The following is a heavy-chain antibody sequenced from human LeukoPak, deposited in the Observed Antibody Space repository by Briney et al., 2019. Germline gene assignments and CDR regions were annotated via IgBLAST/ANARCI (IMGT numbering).Heavy chain of an antibody. D-gene: IGHD3-10*02. Sequence: GGSLRLSCAASGFTFSSYSMNWVRQAPGKGLEWVSYISSSGSNIYNADSVKGRFTSSRDNAKNSLYLQMNSLRAEDTAVYYCAELGITMIGGVWGKGTTVTISS. V-gene: IGHV3-48*04. CDR3: AELGITMIGGV. CDR2: ISSSGSNI. CDR1: GFTFSSYS. J-gene: IGHJ6*04.